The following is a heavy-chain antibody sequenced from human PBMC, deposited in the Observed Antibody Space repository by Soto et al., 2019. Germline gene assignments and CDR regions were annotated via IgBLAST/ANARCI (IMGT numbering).Heavy chain of an antibody. V-gene: IGHV3-23*01. Sequence: PGGTLKLSCAASGFTFSSYAMRWVCQTPGKGLEWVSAISGSGGSTYYADSVKGRCTIARDNSKNTLYLQMNSLRAEDTAVYYCAKDLGPDYYYYMDVWGKGTTVTVSS. CDR2: ISGSGGST. CDR3: AKDLGPDYYYYMDV. CDR1: GFTFSSYA. J-gene: IGHJ6*03.